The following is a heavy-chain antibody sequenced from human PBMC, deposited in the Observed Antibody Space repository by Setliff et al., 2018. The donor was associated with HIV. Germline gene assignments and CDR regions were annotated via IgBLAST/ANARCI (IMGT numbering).Heavy chain of an antibody. CDR3: ATVADSSASGHHFFFFEY. D-gene: IGHD3-10*01. CDR2: IYTSGST. CDR1: GGSISNYY. J-gene: IGHJ4*01. Sequence: SETLSLTCTASGGSISNYYWSWIRQPPGKGLEWIGYIYTSGSTDYYPSLKSRVTISVDTSKNQFSLQLSSVTAADTAIYYCATVADSSASGHHFFFFEYWGHGALVTVSS. V-gene: IGHV4-4*08.